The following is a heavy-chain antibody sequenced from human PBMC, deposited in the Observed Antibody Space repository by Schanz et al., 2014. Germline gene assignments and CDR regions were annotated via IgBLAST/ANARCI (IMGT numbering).Heavy chain of an antibody. CDR2: VFPNGST. CDR3: ARDTTWRLDL. Sequence: QVQLQESGPGLLKPSETLSLTCTVSGGSIRSYFWSCIRKPPGKGLEWIGRVFPNGSTNYNPSLKRRGPISLDTCKNHFSRTRTSLTAADTAVYYCARDTTWRLDLWGRGTLVTVSS. J-gene: IGHJ2*01. D-gene: IGHD1-1*01. CDR1: GGSIRSYF. V-gene: IGHV4-4*08.